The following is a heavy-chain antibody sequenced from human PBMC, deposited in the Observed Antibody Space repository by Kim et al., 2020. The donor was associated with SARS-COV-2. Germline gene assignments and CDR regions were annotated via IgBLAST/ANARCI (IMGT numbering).Heavy chain of an antibody. D-gene: IGHD4-17*01. CDR3: VTDGDYGRFDY. Sequence: KYGDAVKGRFTISRDNARNSLFLRMNSLRAEDTAVYYCVTDGDYGRFDYWGQGALVTVSS. J-gene: IGHJ4*02. V-gene: IGHV3-7*01.